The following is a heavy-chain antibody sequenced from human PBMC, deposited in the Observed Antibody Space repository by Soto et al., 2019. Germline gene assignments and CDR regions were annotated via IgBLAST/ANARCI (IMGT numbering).Heavy chain of an antibody. D-gene: IGHD2-2*02. J-gene: IGHJ4*02. CDR3: AKKYTSISKASFDY. Sequence: EVHLLEFGGGLVQRGGSLRLSCAVSGFTFGNYGMNWVWQAPGKGLGWVTGITGSGGATFYSDSVKGRFTISRDNAKNTVDLQVNTVRADDTAVYYCAKKYTSISKASFDYWGQRALVTVSS. CDR1: GFTFGNYG. V-gene: IGHV3-23*01. CDR2: ITGSGGAT.